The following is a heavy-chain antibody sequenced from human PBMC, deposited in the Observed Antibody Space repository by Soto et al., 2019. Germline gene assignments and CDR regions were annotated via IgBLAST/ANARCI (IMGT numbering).Heavy chain of an antibody. CDR1: GFTFSSYS. CDR3: AREIGYYDSSGYYYGRDAFDI. Sequence: GGSLRLSCAASGFTFSSYSMNWVRQAQGKGLEWVSYISSSSSTIYYADSVKGRFTISRDNAKNSLYLQMNSLRDEDTAVYYCAREIGYYDSSGYYYGRDAFDIWGQGTMVTVSS. V-gene: IGHV3-48*02. J-gene: IGHJ3*02. CDR2: ISSSSSTI. D-gene: IGHD3-22*01.